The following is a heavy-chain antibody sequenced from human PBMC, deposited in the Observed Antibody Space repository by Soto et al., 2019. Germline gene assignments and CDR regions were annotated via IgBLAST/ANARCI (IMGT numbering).Heavy chain of an antibody. J-gene: IGHJ3*02. V-gene: IGHV5-51*01. D-gene: IGHD6-13*01. CDR2: IFPGDSDT. CDR1: GYIFAKYW. Sequence: PGESLKTYCKGRGYIFAKYWIGWERPTPWKGLEWMGMIFPGDSDTKNSPSLQGQITMSVDKSDSSAYLQWRSLKASDTAMYYCAAGYTTGPDAFDIWGQGTMVTVSS. CDR3: AAGYTTGPDAFDI.